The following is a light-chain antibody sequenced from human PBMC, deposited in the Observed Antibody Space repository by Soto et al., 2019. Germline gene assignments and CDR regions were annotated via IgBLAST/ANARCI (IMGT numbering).Light chain of an antibody. Sequence: EIVLTQSPGTLSLSPGERATLSCRASQGVASTYLAWYQHKPGQTPRLLVYDVSTRATGIPDRFSGSGSGTDFTLTISRVEPEDFAVYYCQQYIVSPPPLTFGGGTKVEIK. CDR1: QGVASTY. V-gene: IGKV3-20*01. CDR2: DVS. CDR3: QQYIVSPPPLT. J-gene: IGKJ4*01.